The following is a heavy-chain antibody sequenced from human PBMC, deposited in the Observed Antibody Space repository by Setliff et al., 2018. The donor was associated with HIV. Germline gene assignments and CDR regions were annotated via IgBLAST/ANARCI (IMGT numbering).Heavy chain of an antibody. D-gene: IGHD3-10*02. J-gene: IGHJ4*02. CDR3: ARDKGPPPVVHLDY. CDR2: IRYDGSKK. CDR1: GFTFSSYG. Sequence: GGSLRLSCAASGFTFSSYGMNWVRQAPGKGLEWVAIIRYDGSKKYYADSVKGRFTMSRGNSKNTLYLQMNSLRAEDTAVYYCARDKGPPPVVHLDYWGQGTLVTVSS. V-gene: IGHV3-30*02.